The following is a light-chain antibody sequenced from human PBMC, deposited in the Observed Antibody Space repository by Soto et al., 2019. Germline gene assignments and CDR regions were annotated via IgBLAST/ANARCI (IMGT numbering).Light chain of an antibody. Sequence: QSVLTQPASVSGSPGQSITLSCTGTSSDVGSYNLVSWYQQHPGKAPKLMIYEVSKRPSGVSNRFSGSKSGNTASLTISGLQAEDEADYYCCSYAGSSTPVFGGGTKLTVL. CDR1: SSDVGSYNL. CDR3: CSYAGSSTPV. CDR2: EVS. V-gene: IGLV2-23*02. J-gene: IGLJ2*01.